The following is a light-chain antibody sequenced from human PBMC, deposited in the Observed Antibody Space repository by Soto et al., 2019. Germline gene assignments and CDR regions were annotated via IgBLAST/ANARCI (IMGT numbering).Light chain of an antibody. Sequence: SALTQPRSMSGSPGQSVTISCTGTSSDVGGYNYVSWYQQYPGKAPKVMIYAVTKRPSGVPDRSSGSKSGNAASLTISGLQAEDEADYYCCSYAGSYTHYVFGTGTKVTVL. V-gene: IGLV2-11*01. CDR2: AVT. CDR3: CSYAGSYTHYV. J-gene: IGLJ1*01. CDR1: SSDVGGYNY.